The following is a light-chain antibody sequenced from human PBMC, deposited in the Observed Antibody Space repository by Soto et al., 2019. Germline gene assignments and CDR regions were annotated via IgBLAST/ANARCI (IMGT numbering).Light chain of an antibody. J-gene: IGLJ3*02. CDR2: RNN. V-gene: IGLV1-47*01. CDR1: SSNIQNYY. CDR3: AAWDDSLSVV. Sequence: QPVLTQPPSASGTPGQRVTISCSGSSSNIQNYYVYWYQQLPGTAPKLLIYRNNQRPSGVPDRFSGSKSGTSASLAITGLRSEDEADYYCAAWDDSLSVVFGGGTKVTVL.